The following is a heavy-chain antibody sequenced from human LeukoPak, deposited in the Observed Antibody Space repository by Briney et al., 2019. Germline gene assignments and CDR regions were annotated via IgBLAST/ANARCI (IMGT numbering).Heavy chain of an antibody. Sequence: ASVKVSCKASGYTFAGYYMHWVRQAPGQGLEWMGWINPNSGGTNYAQKFQGRVTMTRDTSISTAYMELSRLRSDDTAVYYCARPRDGYNSFDYWGQGTLVTVSS. V-gene: IGHV1-2*02. CDR1: GYTFAGYY. CDR3: ARPRDGYNSFDY. J-gene: IGHJ4*02. D-gene: IGHD5-24*01. CDR2: INPNSGGT.